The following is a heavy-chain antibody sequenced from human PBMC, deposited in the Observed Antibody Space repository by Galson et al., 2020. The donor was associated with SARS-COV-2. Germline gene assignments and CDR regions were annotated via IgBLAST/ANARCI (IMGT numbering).Heavy chain of an antibody. D-gene: IGHD3-9*01. CDR2: IYPGDSDT. V-gene: IGHV5-51*01. J-gene: IGHJ3*01. CDR1: GYIFTNFW. Sequence: GESLKISCQASGYIFTNFWIGWVRQMPGTGLEWMGIIYPGDSDTRYNPSFQGLVTISADESISTAYLQWSSLKASDTAMYYCATHVGSPDIRGAFDVWGRGTVITVSP. CDR3: ATHVGSPDIRGAFDV.